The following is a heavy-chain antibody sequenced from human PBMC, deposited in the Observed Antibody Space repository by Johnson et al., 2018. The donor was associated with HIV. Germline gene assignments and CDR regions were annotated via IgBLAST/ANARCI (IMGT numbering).Heavy chain of an antibody. V-gene: IGHV3-15*01. CDR2: IKSKTDGGTT. J-gene: IGHJ3*02. Sequence: VQLVESGGGLVQPGGSLRLSCAASGLTFSNVWMTWVRQAPGKGLEWVGRIKSKTDGGTTDYAAPVKGRFTISRDDSKNTLYLQMNSLRAEDTAVYYCAREATGTTNAFYMWGQGTMVTVSS. CDR3: AREATGTTNAFYM. CDR1: GLTFSNVW. D-gene: IGHD1-7*01.